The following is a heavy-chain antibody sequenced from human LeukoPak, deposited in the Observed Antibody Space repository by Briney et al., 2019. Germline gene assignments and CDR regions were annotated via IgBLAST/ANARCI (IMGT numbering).Heavy chain of an antibody. V-gene: IGHV3-66*01. J-gene: IGHJ6*03. CDR1: GFTVSNNY. CDR2: IYSGGST. D-gene: IGHD2-15*01. CDR3: AREIEGGPFHSNFYCMDV. Sequence: GGSLRLSCAASGFTVSNNYMTWVRQAPGKGLEWVSLIYSGGSTYYADSVKGRFTISRDNSKNTVSLKMNSLRAEDTAVYYCAREIEGGPFHSNFYCMDVWGKGTTVTVSS.